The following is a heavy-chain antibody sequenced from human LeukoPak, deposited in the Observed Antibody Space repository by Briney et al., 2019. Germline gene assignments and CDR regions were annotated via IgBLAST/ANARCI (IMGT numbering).Heavy chain of an antibody. CDR2: INHSGST. V-gene: IGHV4-34*01. J-gene: IGHJ4*02. Sequence: PSETLSLTCAVYGGSFSGYYWSWIRQPPGKGLEWIGEINHSGSTNYNPSLKSRVTTSVDTSKNQFSLKLSSVTAADTAVYYCARGWRGSFDYWGQGTLVTVSS. CDR1: GGSFSGYY. CDR3: ARGWRGSFDY.